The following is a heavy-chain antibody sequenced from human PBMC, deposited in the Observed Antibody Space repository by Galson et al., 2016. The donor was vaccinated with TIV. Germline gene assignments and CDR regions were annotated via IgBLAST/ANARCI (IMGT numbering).Heavy chain of an antibody. CDR2: ISYDGSN. J-gene: IGHJ4*02. Sequence: SLRLACAASGFTFSSYPMNWGRQAPGTGLEWVAVISYDGSNHADSVKGRFNISRDKSKNTLFLQMNSLRADDTAVYYCARTLTSYYFDYWGRGTLVTVSS. CDR3: ARTLTSYYFDY. D-gene: IGHD1-20*01. CDR1: GFTFSSYP. V-gene: IGHV3-30-3*01.